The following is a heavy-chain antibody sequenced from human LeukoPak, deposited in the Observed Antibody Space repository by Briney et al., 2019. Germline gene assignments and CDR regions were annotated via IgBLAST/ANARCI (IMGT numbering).Heavy chain of an antibody. D-gene: IGHD6-13*01. CDR1: GYTLTNLS. CDR2: FDPEDGET. V-gene: IGHV1-24*01. CDR3: ATAAGGAAAGLYYYYYYMDV. J-gene: IGHJ6*03. Sequence: ASVKVSCKVSGYTLTNLSMHWVRQAPGKGLEWMGGFDPEDGETIYAQKFQGRVTMTEDTSTDTAYMELSSLRSEDTAVYYCATAAGGAAAGLYYYYYYMDVWGKGPRSPSP.